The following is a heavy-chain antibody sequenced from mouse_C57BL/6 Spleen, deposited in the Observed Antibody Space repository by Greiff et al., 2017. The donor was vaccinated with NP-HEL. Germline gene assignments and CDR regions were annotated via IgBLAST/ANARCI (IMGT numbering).Heavy chain of an antibody. V-gene: IGHV1-53*01. CDR3: ARITTVVACRYFGV. J-gene: IGHJ1*03. CDR2: INPSNGGT. CDR1: GYTFTSYW. Sequence: QVQLQQPGTELVKPGASVKLSCKASGYTFTSYWMHWVKQRPGQGLEWIGNINPSNGGTNYNEKFKSKATLTVDKSSSTAYMQLSSLTSEDSAVYYCARITTVVACRYFGVWGTGTTVTVSS. D-gene: IGHD1-1*01.